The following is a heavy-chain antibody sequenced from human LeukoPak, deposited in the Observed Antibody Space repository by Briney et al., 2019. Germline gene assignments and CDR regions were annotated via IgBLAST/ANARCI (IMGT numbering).Heavy chain of an antibody. V-gene: IGHV3-23*01. Sequence: GGSLRLSCEASGLTLSRYAVNWVRQAPGRGLEWVSYISPTGDSTLNAEPVKGRFSVSRDNSKNMVYLQMDGLRAEDTATYFCVRKFYFYMDVWGKGTTVTVSS. CDR2: ISPTGDST. J-gene: IGHJ6*03. CDR1: GLTLSRYA. CDR3: VRKFYFYMDV.